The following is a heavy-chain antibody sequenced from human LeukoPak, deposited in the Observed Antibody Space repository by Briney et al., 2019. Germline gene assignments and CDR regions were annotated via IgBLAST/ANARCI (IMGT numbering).Heavy chain of an antibody. J-gene: IGHJ6*04. D-gene: IGHD6-13*01. CDR2: INPNSGGT. Sequence: ASVKVSCKTSGYTFTSYGINWVRQAPGQGLEWMGWINPNSGGTNYAQKFQGRVTMTRDTSISTAYMELSRLRSDDTAVYYCARAIRYSRAPGMDVWGKGTTVTVSS. CDR1: GYTFTSYG. V-gene: IGHV1-2*02. CDR3: ARAIRYSRAPGMDV.